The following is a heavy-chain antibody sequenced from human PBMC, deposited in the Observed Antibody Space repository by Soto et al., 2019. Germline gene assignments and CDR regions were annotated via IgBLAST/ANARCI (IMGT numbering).Heavy chain of an antibody. J-gene: IGHJ3*02. V-gene: IGHV1-18*01. CDR2: ISAYNGNT. D-gene: IGHD2-15*01. CDR3: ASRGYCSGGSCYYGHDAFDI. Sequence: ASVKVSCKASGYTFTSYGISWVRQAPGQGLEWMGWISAYNGNTNYAQKLQGRVTMTTDTSTSTAYMELSSLRSEDTAVYYCASRGYCSGGSCYYGHDAFDIWGQGTMVTVSS. CDR1: GYTFTSYG.